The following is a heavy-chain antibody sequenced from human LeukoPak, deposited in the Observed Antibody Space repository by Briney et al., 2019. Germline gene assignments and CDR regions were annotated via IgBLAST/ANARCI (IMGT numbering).Heavy chain of an antibody. D-gene: IGHD3-3*01. CDR1: GYTLTELS. V-gene: IGHV1-24*01. CDR3: ARDFITIFGVAEGFDP. Sequence: ASVKVSCKVSGYTLTELSMHWVRQAPGKGLEWMGGFDPEDGETIYAQKFQGRVTMTEDTSTDTAYMELSSLRSEDTAVYYCARDFITIFGVAEGFDPWGQGTLVTVSS. J-gene: IGHJ5*02. CDR2: FDPEDGET.